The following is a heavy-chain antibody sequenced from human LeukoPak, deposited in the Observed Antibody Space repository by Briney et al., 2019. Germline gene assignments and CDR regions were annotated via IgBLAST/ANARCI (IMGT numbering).Heavy chain of an antibody. CDR1: GFTFSSYE. Sequence: GGSLRLSCAASGFTFSSYEMSWVRQAPGMGLEWVSYISSSGSTIYYADSVKGRFTISRDSSKNTLYLQMNSLRTADTAVYYCAEGTDYYDNSGYYQGWFDPWGQGTLVTVSS. D-gene: IGHD3-22*01. J-gene: IGHJ5*02. CDR3: AEGTDYYDNSGYYQGWFDP. CDR2: ISSSGSTI. V-gene: IGHV3-48*03.